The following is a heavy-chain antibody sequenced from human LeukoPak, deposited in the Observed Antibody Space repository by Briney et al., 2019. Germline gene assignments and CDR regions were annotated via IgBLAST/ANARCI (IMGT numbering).Heavy chain of an antibody. D-gene: IGHD2-15*01. J-gene: IGHJ5*02. CDR1: GGSISSGGYY. Sequence: SETLSLTCTVSGGSISSGGYYWSWIRQHPGKGLEWIGYIYYSGSTYYNPSLKSRVTISVDRSKNQFSLKLSSVTAADTAVYYCARGGGYCSGGSCYLVDPWGQGTLVTVSS. V-gene: IGHV4-31*03. CDR2: IYYSGST. CDR3: ARGGGYCSGGSCYLVDP.